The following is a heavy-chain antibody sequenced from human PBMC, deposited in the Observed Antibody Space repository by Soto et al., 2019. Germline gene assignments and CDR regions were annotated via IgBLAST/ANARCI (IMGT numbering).Heavy chain of an antibody. D-gene: IGHD2-15*01. V-gene: IGHV3-33*03. Sequence: GWTLRLSCSASGFTFSSNGMHWVRQAPGKGLEWVAVIWYDGNKKYYGDSVRGRFTISRDNSKNTLYLEMNSLRAEDTAVYYGVVDSSRRLDYWGQGPWVTVSS. J-gene: IGHJ4*02. CDR1: GFTFSSNG. CDR2: IWYDGNKK. CDR3: VVDSSRRLDY.